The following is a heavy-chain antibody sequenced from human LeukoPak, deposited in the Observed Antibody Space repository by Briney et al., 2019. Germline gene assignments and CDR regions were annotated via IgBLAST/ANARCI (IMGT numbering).Heavy chain of an antibody. Sequence: GGSLRLSCAASGFTFSSYTMNWVRQAPGKGLEYVSSISSSSSHIYYADSVKGRFTISRDNAENSLYLQMNSLRDEDTAVYYCARDSTGRGYFDYWGQGTLVTVSS. J-gene: IGHJ4*02. V-gene: IGHV3-21*01. CDR1: GFTFSSYT. D-gene: IGHD3-10*01. CDR3: ARDSTGRGYFDY. CDR2: ISSSSSHI.